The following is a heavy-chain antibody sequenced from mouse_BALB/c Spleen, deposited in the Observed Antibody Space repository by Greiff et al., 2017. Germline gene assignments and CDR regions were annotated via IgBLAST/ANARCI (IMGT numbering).Heavy chain of an antibody. CDR3: ALLRLRYAMDY. CDR2: INPSSGYT. CDR1: GYTFTSYT. D-gene: IGHD1-2*01. J-gene: IGHJ4*01. V-gene: IGHV1-4*02. Sequence: VQLQQSAAELARPGASVKMSCKASGYTFTSYTMHWVKQRPGQGLEWIGYINPSSGYTEYNQKFKDKTTLTADKSSSTAYMQLSSLTSEDSAVYYCALLRLRYAMDYWGQGTSVTVSS.